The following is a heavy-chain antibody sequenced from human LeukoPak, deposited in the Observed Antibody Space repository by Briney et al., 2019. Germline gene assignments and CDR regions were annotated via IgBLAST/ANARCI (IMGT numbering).Heavy chain of an antibody. V-gene: IGHV3-23*01. CDR3: AKGLVVGSSWSAYDY. Sequence: GGSLRLSCAASGFSFSNYSMTCVRQAPGKGLEWVSFISGSGDRTYYADSVKGRFTISRDNSKNTLYLQLNSLRAEDTAVYYCAKGLVVGSSWSAYDYWGQGTLVTVSS. CDR2: ISGSGDRT. D-gene: IGHD6-13*01. CDR1: GFSFSNYS. J-gene: IGHJ4*02.